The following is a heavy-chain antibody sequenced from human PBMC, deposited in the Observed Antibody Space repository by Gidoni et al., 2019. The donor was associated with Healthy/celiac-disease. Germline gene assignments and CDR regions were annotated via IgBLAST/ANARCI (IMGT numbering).Heavy chain of an antibody. CDR3: ARLDVCGGSCYSEY. Sequence: QVQLQQWGAGLLKTSETLSLTCAVSGGSFSGYYWSWIRQPPGKGLEWIGEINHSGSTNYNPSLKSRVTISVDTSKNQFSLKLSSVTAADTAVYYCARLDVCGGSCYSEYWGQGTLVTVSS. V-gene: IGHV4-34*01. D-gene: IGHD2-15*01. CDR1: GGSFSGYY. CDR2: INHSGST. J-gene: IGHJ4*02.